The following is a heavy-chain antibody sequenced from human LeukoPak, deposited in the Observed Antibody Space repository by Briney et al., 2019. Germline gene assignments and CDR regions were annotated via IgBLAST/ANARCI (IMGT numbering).Heavy chain of an antibody. J-gene: IGHJ4*02. CDR3: ARESRAYYDFWSGYYK. V-gene: IGHV4-34*01. D-gene: IGHD3-3*01. CDR2: INHSGST. CDR1: GGSFSGYY. Sequence: PSETLSLTCAVYGGSFSGYYWSWIRQPPGKGLEWIGEINHSGSTNYNPSLKSRVTISVDTSKNQFSLKLSSVTAADTAVYYCARESRAYYDFWSGYYKWGQGTLVTVSS.